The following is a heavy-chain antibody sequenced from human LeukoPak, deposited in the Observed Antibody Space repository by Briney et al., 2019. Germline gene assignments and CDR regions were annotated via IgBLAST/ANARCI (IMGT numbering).Heavy chain of an antibody. J-gene: IGHJ4*02. CDR3: ARDPVGGTFDY. CDR1: GYSISSGYY. Sequence: PSETLSLTCTVSGYSISSGYYWGWIRQPPGKGLEWIGSIYHSGSTNYNPSLKSRVTISVDTSKNQFSLKLSSVTAADTAVYYCARDPVGGTFDYWGQGTLVTVSS. CDR2: IYHSGST. D-gene: IGHD1-1*01. V-gene: IGHV4-38-2*02.